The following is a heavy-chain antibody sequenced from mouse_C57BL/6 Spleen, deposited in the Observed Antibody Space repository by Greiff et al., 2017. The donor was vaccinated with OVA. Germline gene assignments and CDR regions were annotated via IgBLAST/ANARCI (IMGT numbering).Heavy chain of an antibody. CDR2: IDPETGGT. Sequence: QVQLKESGAELVRPGASVTLSCKASGYTFTDYEMHWVKQTPVHGLEWIGAIDPETGGTAYNQKFKGKAILTADKSSSTAYMELRSLTSEDSAVYYCTREWGTGYYFDYWGQGTTLTVSS. CDR1: GYTFTDYE. V-gene: IGHV1-15*01. J-gene: IGHJ2*01. CDR3: TREWGTGYYFDY. D-gene: IGHD4-1*01.